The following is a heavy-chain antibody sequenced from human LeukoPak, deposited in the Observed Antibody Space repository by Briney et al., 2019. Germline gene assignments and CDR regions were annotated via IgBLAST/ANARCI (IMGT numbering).Heavy chain of an antibody. CDR1: GFTFSSYA. J-gene: IGHJ6*02. CDR3: ARVGYCGGDCYPPYYYYGMDV. V-gene: IGHV3-30-3*01. Sequence: GGSLRLSRAASGFTFSSYAMHWVRQAPGKGLEWVAVISYDGSDKYYADSVKGRFTISRDNSKNTLYLQMNSLRAEDTAVYYCARVGYCGGDCYPPYYYYGMDVWGQGTTVTVSS. CDR2: ISYDGSDK. D-gene: IGHD2-21*02.